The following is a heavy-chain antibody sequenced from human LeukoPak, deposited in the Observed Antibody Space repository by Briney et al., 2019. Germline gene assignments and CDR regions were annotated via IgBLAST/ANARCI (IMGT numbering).Heavy chain of an antibody. CDR2: ISSSSSYI. Sequence: GESLRLSCAASGFTFSSYSMNWVRQAPGKGLEWVSSISSSSSYIYYADSVKGRFTISRDNAKNSLYLQMNSLRAEDTAVYYCARARIAAAGMAFDIWGQGTMVTVSS. J-gene: IGHJ3*02. D-gene: IGHD6-13*01. CDR3: ARARIAAAGMAFDI. CDR1: GFTFSSYS. V-gene: IGHV3-21*01.